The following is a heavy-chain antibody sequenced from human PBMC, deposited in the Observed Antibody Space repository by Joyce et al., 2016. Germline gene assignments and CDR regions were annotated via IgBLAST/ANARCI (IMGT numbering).Heavy chain of an antibody. CDR1: GFTFTTYG. J-gene: IGHJ4*02. D-gene: IGHD6-13*01. CDR2: IWNDGTNK. Sequence: QVQLVESGGGVVQPGGSLRLSCAASGFTFTTYGMHWVRQAPGKGLEWVARIWNDGTNKYYSDSVKGRFTISRDDSKNTLYLQMNSLRAEDTAVYYCAREGYSGAWYFFDYWGQGTLVTVSS. V-gene: IGHV3-33*01. CDR3: AREGYSGAWYFFDY.